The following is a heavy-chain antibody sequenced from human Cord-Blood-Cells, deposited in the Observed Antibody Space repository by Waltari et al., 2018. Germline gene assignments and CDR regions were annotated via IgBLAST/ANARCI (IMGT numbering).Heavy chain of an antibody. CDR2: FDSEGGET. Sequence: QVQLVQSGAEVKKPGASVKVSCKVSGYTLTELSMHWVRQAPGKGLEWMGGFDSEGGETIYAQKVQGRVTMTEGTSTDTAYMELSSLRSEDTAVYYCATAGGSYQWDLDYWGQGTLVTVSS. D-gene: IGHD1-26*01. CDR3: ATAGGSYQWDLDY. V-gene: IGHV1-24*01. CDR1: GYTLTELS. J-gene: IGHJ4*02.